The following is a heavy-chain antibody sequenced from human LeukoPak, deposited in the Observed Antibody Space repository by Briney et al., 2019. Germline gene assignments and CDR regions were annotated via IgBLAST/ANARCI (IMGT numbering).Heavy chain of an antibody. V-gene: IGHV3-23*01. CDR2: ISGSGGST. CDR3: AKDLIRGWDQTAFDY. Sequence: GGSLRLSCAASGFTFGTSGMSWVRQAPGKGLEWVSPISGSGGSTYYADSVKGRFTISRDNSKNTLYLQMNSLRAEDTAVYYCAKDLIRGWDQTAFDYWGQGTLVTVSS. J-gene: IGHJ4*02. CDR1: GFTFGTSG. D-gene: IGHD1-26*01.